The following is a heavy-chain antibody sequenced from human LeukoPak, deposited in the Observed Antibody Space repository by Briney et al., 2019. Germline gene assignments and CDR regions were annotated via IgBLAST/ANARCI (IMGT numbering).Heavy chain of an antibody. J-gene: IGHJ4*02. D-gene: IGHD3-10*01. CDR1: GFTFSSYW. CDR2: IKFDESAT. V-gene: IGHV3-74*01. CDR3: AKEGPLYYYGSGSSDY. Sequence: GGSLRLSCAASGFTFSSYWMHWVCQAPGKGLVWVSRIKFDESATNYADSVKGRFTISRDNDRNTVYLQMNSLRGEDTAVYYCAKEGPLYYYGSGSSDYWGQGTLVTVSS.